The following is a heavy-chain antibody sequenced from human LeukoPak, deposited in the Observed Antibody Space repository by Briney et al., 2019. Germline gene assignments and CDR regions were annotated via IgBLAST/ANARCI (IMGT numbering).Heavy chain of an antibody. CDR1: GFTFSNYA. CDR2: ISGSGGST. D-gene: IGHD3-22*01. CDR3: AKPYDRSGYGDADY. Sequence: PGGSLRLSCAASGFTFSNYAMSWVRQAPGKGLEWVSPISGSGGSTYYADSVKGRFTISRDNSKTTLYLQMNSLRAEDTAVYYCAKPYDRSGYGDADYWGQGTLVTVSS. V-gene: IGHV3-23*01. J-gene: IGHJ4*02.